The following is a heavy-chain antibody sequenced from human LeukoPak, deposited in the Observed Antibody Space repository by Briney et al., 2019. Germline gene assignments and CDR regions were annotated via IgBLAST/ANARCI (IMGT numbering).Heavy chain of an antibody. V-gene: IGHV4-61*02. D-gene: IGHD6-13*01. CDR3: ARVTRQQQLDPVFGFPYYYYMDV. CDR2: IYTSGST. J-gene: IGHJ6*03. Sequence: SQTLSLTRTVSGGSISSGSYYGSWSRQPAGKGLEWIGRIYTSGSTNYNPSLKSRPTISVDTSKNHVSLELRSVTAADTAVYYSARVTRQQQLDPVFGFPYYYYMDVWGKGATVTISS. CDR1: GGSISSGSYY.